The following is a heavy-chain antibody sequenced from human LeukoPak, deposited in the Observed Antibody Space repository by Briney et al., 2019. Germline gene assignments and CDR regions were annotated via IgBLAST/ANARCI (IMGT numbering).Heavy chain of an antibody. CDR2: IIPIFGTA. J-gene: IGHJ4*02. V-gene: IGHV1-69*13. Sequence: ASVKVSCKASGGTFSSYAISWVRQAPGQGLEWMGGIIPIFGTANYAQKFQGRVTITADESTSTAYMELSSLRSEDTAVYYCAYTMDWNGGGGYYFDYWGQGTLVTVSS. CDR1: GGTFSSYA. CDR3: AYTMDWNGGGGYYFDY. D-gene: IGHD1-1*01.